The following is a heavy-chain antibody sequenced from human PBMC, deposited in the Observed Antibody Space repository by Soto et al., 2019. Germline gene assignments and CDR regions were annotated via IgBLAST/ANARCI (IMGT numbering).Heavy chain of an antibody. CDR2: IWYDGSNK. J-gene: IGHJ4*02. CDR3: ARRYSSGWGAFDY. CDR1: GFTFRGYG. D-gene: IGHD6-25*01. Sequence: GGSLCLSCAASGFTFRGYGMHWVRQAPGKVRERVSVIWYDGSNKYYADSVKGRFTISRANSSYTLDLQMSSLRAEDTAVYYWARRYSSGWGAFDYWGRGTLVTVSS. V-gene: IGHV3-33*01.